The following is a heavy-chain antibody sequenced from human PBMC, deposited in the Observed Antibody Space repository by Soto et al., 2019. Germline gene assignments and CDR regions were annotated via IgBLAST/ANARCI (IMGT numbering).Heavy chain of an antibody. V-gene: IGHV4-4*02. CDR1: GFTFSSYAM. CDR2: IYHSGST. Sequence: GSLRLSCAASGFTFSSYAMSWVRQAPGKGLEWIGEIYHSGSTNYNPSLKSRVTISVDKSKNQFSLKLSSVTAADTAVYYCAAGTFDYWGQGTLVTVSS. J-gene: IGHJ4*02. CDR3: AAGTFDY. D-gene: IGHD6-13*01.